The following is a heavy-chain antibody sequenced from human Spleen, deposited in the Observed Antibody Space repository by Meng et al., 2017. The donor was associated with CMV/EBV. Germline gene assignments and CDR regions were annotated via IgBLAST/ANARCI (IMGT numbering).Heavy chain of an antibody. V-gene: IGHV1-69*02. CDR3: ARVQRSSVPAAWVIDAFDI. CDR1: GGTFSSYT. CDR2: IIPILGIA. D-gene: IGHD3-16*02. J-gene: IGHJ3*02. Sequence: SVKVSCKASGGTFSSYTISWVRQAPGQGLEWMGRIIPILGIANYAQKFQGRVTITADKSTSTAYMELSSLRSEDTAVYYCARVQRSSVPAAWVIDAFDIWGQGTTVTVSS.